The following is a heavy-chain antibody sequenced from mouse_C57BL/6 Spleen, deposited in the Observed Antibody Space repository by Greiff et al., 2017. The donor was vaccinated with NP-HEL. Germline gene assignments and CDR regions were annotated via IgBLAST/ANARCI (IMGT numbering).Heavy chain of an antibody. CDR2: ISDGGSYT. CDR1: GFTFSSYA. J-gene: IGHJ2*01. D-gene: IGHD1-1*01. Sequence: EVKLVESGGGLVKPGGSLKLSCAASGFTFSSYAMSWVRQTPEKRLEWVATISDGGSYTYYPDNVKGRFTISRDNAKNNLYLQMSHLKSEDTAMYYCAREGITTVVAWYFDYWGQGTTLTVSS. V-gene: IGHV5-4*01. CDR3: AREGITTVVAWYFDY.